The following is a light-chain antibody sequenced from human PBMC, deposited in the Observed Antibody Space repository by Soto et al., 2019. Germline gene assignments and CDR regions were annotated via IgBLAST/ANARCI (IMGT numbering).Light chain of an antibody. CDR1: QSISSW. J-gene: IGKJ4*01. V-gene: IGKV1-5*01. CDR3: QQYHSYSIT. CDR2: DAS. Sequence: DIQMTQSPSTLSASVGDRVTITCLASQSISSWLAWYQQKPGKAPKLLIYDASSLESGVPSRFSGSGSGTEFTLTISSLQPDDFATYYCQQYHSYSITFGGGTKVDI.